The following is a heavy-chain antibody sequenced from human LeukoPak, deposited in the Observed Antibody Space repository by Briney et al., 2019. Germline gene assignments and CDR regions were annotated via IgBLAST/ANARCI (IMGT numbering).Heavy chain of an antibody. CDR3: ARKGITMVRGVLNY. CDR2: MNPNSGNT. V-gene: IGHV1-8*01. D-gene: IGHD3-10*01. J-gene: IGHJ4*02. CDR1: GYTYPSYD. Sequence: GASVKVSCKASGYTYPSYDINWVRQATGQGLEWMGWMNPNSGNTGYAQKFQGRVTMTRTTSISTAYMELSSLRSEDTAVYYCARKGITMVRGVLNYWGQGTLVTVSS.